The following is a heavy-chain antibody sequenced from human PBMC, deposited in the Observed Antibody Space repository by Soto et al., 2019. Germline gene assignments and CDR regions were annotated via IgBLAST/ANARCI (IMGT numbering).Heavy chain of an antibody. V-gene: IGHV3-15*01. CDR1: GFTFSNAW. D-gene: IGHD3-22*01. CDR3: TTSRTYYYDSSDDY. CDR2: IKSKTDGGTT. J-gene: IGHJ4*02. Sequence: EVQLVESGGGLVKPGGSLRLSCAASGFTFSNAWMSWVRQAPGKGLEWVGRIKSKTDGGTTDYAAPVKGRFTISRDDSKNTLYLQMNSLKTEDTAVYYCTTSRTYYYDSSDDYWGQGTLVTLSS.